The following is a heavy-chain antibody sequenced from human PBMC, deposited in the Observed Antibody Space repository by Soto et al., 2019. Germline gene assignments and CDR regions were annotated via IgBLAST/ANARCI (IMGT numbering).Heavy chain of an antibody. D-gene: IGHD2-15*01. CDR3: TRDRGSTRLYYAMHV. CDR2: IIPIFGTV. CDR1: GGSFRTYT. J-gene: IGHJ6*02. Sequence: QVQLVQSGAEVKKPGSSVRVSCKASGGSFRTYTTSWVRQAPGQGLEWMGGIIPIFGTVNYAQKFQGRVTITADESTSTAYMELRNLRSEDTAVYYCTRDRGSTRLYYAMHVWGQGTTVTVSS. V-gene: IGHV1-69*01.